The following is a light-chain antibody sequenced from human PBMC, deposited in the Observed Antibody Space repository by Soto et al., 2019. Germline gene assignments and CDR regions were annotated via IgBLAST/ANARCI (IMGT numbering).Light chain of an antibody. V-gene: IGLV1-44*01. Sequence: QSVLTQPPSASGTPGQRVTISCSGSSSNFGSNSVSWYQHLPGTAPRLLIYSNNQRPSGVPDRFSGSKSGTSASLAISGLQSEDEAEYYCAAWDDSLKGPVLGGGTKLTVL. CDR1: SSNFGSNS. J-gene: IGLJ3*02. CDR2: SNN. CDR3: AAWDDSLKGPV.